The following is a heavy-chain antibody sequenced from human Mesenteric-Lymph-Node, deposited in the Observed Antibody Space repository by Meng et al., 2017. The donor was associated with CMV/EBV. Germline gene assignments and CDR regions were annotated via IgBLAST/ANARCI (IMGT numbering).Heavy chain of an antibody. CDR3: VTKSSYYYDSRASGAFDI. CDR1: GDSLNSGDYY. CDR2: IYYSGNT. D-gene: IGHD3-22*01. V-gene: IGHV4-61*08. Sequence: ESLKISCTVSGDSLNSGDYYWSWIRQPPGKGLEWIGQIYYSGNTNYNPSLKSRVTISADMAKNQFSLRMTSVTAADTAVYYCVTKSSYYYDSRASGAFDIWGRGTPVTVSS. J-gene: IGHJ3*02.